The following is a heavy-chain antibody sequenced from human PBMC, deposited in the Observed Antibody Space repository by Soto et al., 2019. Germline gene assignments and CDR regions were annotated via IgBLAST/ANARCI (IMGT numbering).Heavy chain of an antibody. Sequence: QVQLAESGGGVVQPGRSLRLSCAASGFTFSTYGMHWVRQAPGKGLEWVALIWYDGSYKYYADSVKGRFTVSRDNSKNTLYLQMNRLRAEDTAVYYCARTGGRSAWYEDGHFDYWGPGTLVTVSS. CDR1: GFTFSTYG. CDR2: IWYDGSYK. D-gene: IGHD6-19*01. CDR3: ARTGGRSAWYEDGHFDY. J-gene: IGHJ4*01. V-gene: IGHV3-33*01.